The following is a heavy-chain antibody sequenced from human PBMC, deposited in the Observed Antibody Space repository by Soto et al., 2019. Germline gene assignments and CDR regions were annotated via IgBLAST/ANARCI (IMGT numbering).Heavy chain of an antibody. D-gene: IGHD1-1*01. V-gene: IGHV3-30-3*01. J-gene: IGHJ6*02. Sequence: PGGSLRLSCVASGFTFGTYAIHWVRQVPGKGLQWVALISYEGSNTYYADSVKGRFTISRDNPKNTLYLEMNTLRPEDTAVYYCARVTPGNNLYYFSGLDVWGQGTSVTVSS. CDR3: ARVTPGNNLYYFSGLDV. CDR1: GFTFGTYA. CDR2: ISYEGSNT.